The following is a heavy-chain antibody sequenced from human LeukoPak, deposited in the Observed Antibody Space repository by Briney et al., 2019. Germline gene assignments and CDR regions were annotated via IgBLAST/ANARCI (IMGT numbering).Heavy chain of an antibody. V-gene: IGHV3-21*01. J-gene: IGHJ6*03. CDR3: ARGGSAIADYYYYYMDV. CDR1: GFTFSSYS. Sequence: GGSLRLSCAASGFTFSSYSMNWVRQAPGKVLEGVSSISSSISYIYYADSVNSLFTISRDNAKTSLYLQMNSLRAEDTAVYYCARGGSAIADYYYYYMDVWGKGTTVTVSS. CDR2: ISSSISYI. D-gene: IGHD6-13*01.